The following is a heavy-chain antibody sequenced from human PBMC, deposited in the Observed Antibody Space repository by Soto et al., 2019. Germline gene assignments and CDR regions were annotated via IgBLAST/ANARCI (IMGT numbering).Heavy chain of an antibody. D-gene: IGHD2-21*01. CDR3: AKDLSPIYVPELIYYFEY. Sequence: EVQLLESGGGLVQPGGSLRLSCAASGFTFSSYAMSWVRQAPGKGLELVSAISGSGGSTYYADSVKGRFTISRDNSKNTLCLQMKSLRAEDTAVYDCAKDLSPIYVPELIYYFEYWCQGTLVTVSS. CDR1: GFTFSSYA. CDR2: ISGSGGST. J-gene: IGHJ4*02. V-gene: IGHV3-23*01.